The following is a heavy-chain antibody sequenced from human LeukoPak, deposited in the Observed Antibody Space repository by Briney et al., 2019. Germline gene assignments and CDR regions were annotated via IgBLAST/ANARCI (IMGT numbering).Heavy chain of an antibody. J-gene: IGHJ5*02. V-gene: IGHV1-2*02. D-gene: IGHD2-15*01. CDR1: GYTFSNFG. Sequence: ASVKVSCKTSGYTFSNFGIIWVRQAPGQGLEWMGWINPNSGDTNYAQKFQGRVTMTRDTSISTVYMELRRLRYDDTAAYYCARGPLEYCSGGTCYSGRNWFDPWGQGTLVTVSS. CDR3: ARGPLEYCSGGTCYSGRNWFDP. CDR2: INPNSGDT.